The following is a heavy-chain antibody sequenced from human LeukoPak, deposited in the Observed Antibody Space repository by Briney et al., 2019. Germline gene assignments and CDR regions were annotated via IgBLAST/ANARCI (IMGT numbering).Heavy chain of an antibody. CDR1: GDSISSRSYY. J-gene: IGHJ3*01. CDR2: FYYSGST. CDR3: ARLDIQLNAFDL. Sequence: SETLSLTCTVSGDSISSRSYYWGWIRQPPGKGLEGIGSFYYSGSTYYNPSLKSRVTISVDTSKNQFSLKLSSVTAADTAVYFCARLDIQLNAFDLWGQGTMVSVSS. D-gene: IGHD5-18*01. V-gene: IGHV4-39*01.